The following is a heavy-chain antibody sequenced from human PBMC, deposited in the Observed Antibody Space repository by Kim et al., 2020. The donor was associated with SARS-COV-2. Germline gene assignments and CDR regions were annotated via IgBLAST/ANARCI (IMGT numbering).Heavy chain of an antibody. CDR2: ISAYNGNT. V-gene: IGHV1-18*01. J-gene: IGHJ6*02. Sequence: ASVKVSCKASGYTFTSYGISWVRQAPGQGLEWMGWISAYNGNTNYAQKLQGRVTMTTDTSTSTAYMELRSLRSDDTAVYYCARDELISGYQLPHYYYYGMDVWGQGTTVTVSS. CDR3: ARDELISGYQLPHYYYYGMDV. D-gene: IGHD2-2*01. CDR1: GYTFTSYG.